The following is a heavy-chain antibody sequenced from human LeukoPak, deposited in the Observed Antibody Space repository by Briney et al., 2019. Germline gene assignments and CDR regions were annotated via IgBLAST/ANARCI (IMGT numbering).Heavy chain of an antibody. J-gene: IGHJ5*02. D-gene: IGHD2/OR15-2a*01. CDR3: ARVYCTRTICP. Sequence: GGSLRLSCAASGFVFCNYTMQWVRQAPGKGLVWVSRINGDGSSSGYADSVKGPFTMSRDNAKNILYLQMDSLRAEDTAVYFCARVYCTRTICPWGQGTLVTVSS. V-gene: IGHV3-74*01. CDR1: GFVFCNYT. CDR2: INGDGSSS.